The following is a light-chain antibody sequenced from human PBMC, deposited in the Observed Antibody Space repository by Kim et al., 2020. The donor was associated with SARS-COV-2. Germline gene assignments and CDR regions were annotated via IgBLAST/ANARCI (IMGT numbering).Light chain of an antibody. CDR2: NAA. J-gene: IGKJ4*01. V-gene: IGKV3-11*01. CDR3: QQRSNLVT. CDR1: QSVSTF. Sequence: SLSPGDRSTLSCSASQSVSTFLAWYQHKPGQAPRLLIYNAANRATGIPAKFSGSGSGTDFTLTISSLESEDFAVYYCQQRSNLVTFGGGTKVDIK.